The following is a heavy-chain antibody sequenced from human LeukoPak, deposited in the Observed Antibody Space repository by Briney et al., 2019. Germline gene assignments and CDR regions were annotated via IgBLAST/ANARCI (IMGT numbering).Heavy chain of an antibody. V-gene: IGHV4-39*01. Sequence: SETLSLTCTVSGGSISSSSYYWGWIRQPPGKGLEWIGSIYYSGSTYYNPSLKSRVTISVDTSKNQFSLKLSSVTAADTAVYYCARATLDMTINEAYHFDFWGQGTLVTVSS. CDR3: ARATLDMTINEAYHFDF. J-gene: IGHJ4*02. CDR1: GGSISSSSYY. CDR2: IYYSGST. D-gene: IGHD4/OR15-4a*01.